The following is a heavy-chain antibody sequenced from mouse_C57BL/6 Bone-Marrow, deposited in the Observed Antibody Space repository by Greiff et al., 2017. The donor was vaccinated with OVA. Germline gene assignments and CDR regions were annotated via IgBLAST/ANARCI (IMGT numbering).Heavy chain of an antibody. D-gene: IGHD1-1*01. CDR3: AREYYGSSLYWYFDV. CDR2: IDPSDSYT. J-gene: IGHJ1*03. V-gene: IGHV1-59*01. Sequence: QVQLQQPGAELVRPGTSVKLSCKASGYTFTSYWMHWVKQRPGQGLEWIGVIDPSDSYTNYNQKFKGKATLTVVTSSSTAYMQLSSLTSEDSAVYCCAREYYGSSLYWYFDVWGTGTTVTVSS. CDR1: GYTFTSYW.